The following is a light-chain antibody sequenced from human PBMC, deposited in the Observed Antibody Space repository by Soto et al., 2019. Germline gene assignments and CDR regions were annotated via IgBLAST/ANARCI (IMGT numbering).Light chain of an antibody. J-gene: IGKJ4*01. CDR1: QSVKSN. CDR3: QQYTNWPLT. V-gene: IGKV3-15*01. Sequence: EIVMTQSPATLSVSPGERATLSCRASQSVKSNLAWYQQKPGQTPRLLVYGASTRATGIPARFSGSGSGTECTLTISSLQSEDFAVYYCQQYTNWPLTFGGGTKVEIK. CDR2: GAS.